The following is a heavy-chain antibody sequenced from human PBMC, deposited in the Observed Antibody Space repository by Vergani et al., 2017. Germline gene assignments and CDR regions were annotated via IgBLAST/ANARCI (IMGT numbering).Heavy chain of an antibody. Sequence: EVQLVESGGGLVKPGGSLRLSCAASGFTFSSYSMNWVRQAPGQGLEWVSSISSSSSYIYYADSVKGRFTISRDNAKNSLYLQMNSLRAEDTSVYYCARPGKEDSFDYWGQGTLVTVSS. D-gene: IGHD3-10*01. V-gene: IGHV3-21*01. CDR2: ISSSSSYI. CDR3: ARPGKEDSFDY. J-gene: IGHJ4*02. CDR1: GFTFSSYS.